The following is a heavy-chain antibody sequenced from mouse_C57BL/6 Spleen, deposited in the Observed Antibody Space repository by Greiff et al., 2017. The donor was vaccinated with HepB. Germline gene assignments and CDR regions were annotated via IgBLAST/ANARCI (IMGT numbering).Heavy chain of an antibody. Sequence: VQLQQSGAELVKPGASVKLSCKASGYTFTSYWMHWVKQRPGQGLEWIGMIHPNSGSTNYNEKFKSKATLTVDKSSSTAYMQLSSLTSEDSAVYYCARSGDVYAMDYWGQGTSVTVSS. J-gene: IGHJ4*01. V-gene: IGHV1-64*01. CDR1: GYTFTSYW. CDR3: ARSGDVYAMDY. CDR2: IHPNSGST. D-gene: IGHD3-2*02.